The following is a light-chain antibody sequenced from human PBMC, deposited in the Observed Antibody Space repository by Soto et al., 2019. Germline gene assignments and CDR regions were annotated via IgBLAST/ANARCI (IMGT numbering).Light chain of an antibody. V-gene: IGLV1-51*01. CDR1: SSNIGGNS. CDR2: DDN. J-gene: IGLJ1*01. CDR3: GSWDSSLSAYV. Sequence: QSVLTQPPSVSAAPGQKVTISCSGSSSNIGGNSVSGYQQLPGTDPKLLISDDNKRPSGIPDRFSGSKSGTSATLGITGFQTGDEADYYCGSWDSSLSAYVFGTGTKVTVL.